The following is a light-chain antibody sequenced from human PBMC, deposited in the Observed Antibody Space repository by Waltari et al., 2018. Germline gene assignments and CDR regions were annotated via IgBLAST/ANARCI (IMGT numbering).Light chain of an antibody. CDR3: SSYSTTSTLVV. V-gene: IGLV2-14*01. J-gene: IGLJ2*01. CDR1: SADIGVFDY. CDR2: EVS. Sequence: QSALTQPASVSGSPGQSITITCTGTSADIGVFDYVSWYQQRPGKAPKLIIFEVSNRASGISNRFSGSKSGSTASLTIYGLQTEDDSDDYCSSYSTTSTLVVFGGGTKVTVL.